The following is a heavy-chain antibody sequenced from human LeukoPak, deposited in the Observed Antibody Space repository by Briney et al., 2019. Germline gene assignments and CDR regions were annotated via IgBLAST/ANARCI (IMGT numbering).Heavy chain of an antibody. CDR2: ISGSGGST. CDR3: AKAYTRSWYAAFDI. V-gene: IGHV3-23*01. CDR1: GFTFSSYA. J-gene: IGHJ3*02. D-gene: IGHD6-13*01. Sequence: GGSLRLFCAVSGFTFSSYAMSWVRQAPGKGLEWVSAISGSGGSTYYADSVKGRFTISRDNSKNTLYLQMNSLRAEDTAVYYCAKAYTRSWYAAFDIWGQGTMVTISS.